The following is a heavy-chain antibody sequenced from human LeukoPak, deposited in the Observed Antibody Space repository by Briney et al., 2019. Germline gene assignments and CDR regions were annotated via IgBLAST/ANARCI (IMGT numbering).Heavy chain of an antibody. D-gene: IGHD6-19*01. CDR1: GYTFSDHYVPHY. Sequence: ASVTVSCKASGYTFSDHYVPHYMHWVRQAPGQGLEWMGWINPNTGGTNYAQNFQGRVTMTRDTSLSTVYMELSRLRSDDTAVYYCARDSSGWRSAFDYWGQGTLVTVSS. CDR2: INPNTGGT. CDR3: ARDSSGWRSAFDY. V-gene: IGHV1-2*02. J-gene: IGHJ4*02.